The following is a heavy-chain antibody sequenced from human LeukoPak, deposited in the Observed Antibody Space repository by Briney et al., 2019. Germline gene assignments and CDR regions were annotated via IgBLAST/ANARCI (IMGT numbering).Heavy chain of an antibody. D-gene: IGHD6-6*01. CDR2: ISPTGSTT. CDR3: ARGPNSNWSGLDF. J-gene: IGHJ4*02. CDR1: GFSFSGHW. V-gene: IGHV3-74*01. Sequence: GGSLRLSCTASGFSFSGHWMHWARQLPGKGLVWVSRISPTGSTTSYADSVKGRFTVSRDNAKNTLYLQVNNLRAGDTAVYYCARGPNSNWSGLDFWGQGTLLTVSS.